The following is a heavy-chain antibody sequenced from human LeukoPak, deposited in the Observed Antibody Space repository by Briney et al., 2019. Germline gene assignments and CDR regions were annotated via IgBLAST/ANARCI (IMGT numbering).Heavy chain of an antibody. CDR3: ARYLGWITFGTGAAFDI. CDR2: ISTGSSYI. D-gene: IGHD3-16*01. V-gene: IGHV3-21*01. Sequence: GGSLRLSCAASEFTFSSYSMNWVRQAPGKGLEWVSSISTGSSYIYYADSVKGRFTISRDTAKNSLYLQMNNLRAEDTAVYYCARYLGWITFGTGAAFDIWGQGTMVTVSS. CDR1: EFTFSSYS. J-gene: IGHJ3*02.